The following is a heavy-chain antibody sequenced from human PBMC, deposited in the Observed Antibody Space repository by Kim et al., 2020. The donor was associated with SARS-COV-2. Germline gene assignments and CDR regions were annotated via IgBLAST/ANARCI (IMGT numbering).Heavy chain of an antibody. V-gene: IGHV4-34*01. Sequence: SETLSLTCAVYGGSFSGYYWSWIRQPPGKRLEWIGEINHSGSTNYNPSLKSRVTISVDTSKNQFSLKLSSVTAADTAVYYCARGLKSICSSTSCYGGRWFDPWGQGTLVTVSS. CDR2: INHSGST. J-gene: IGHJ5*02. CDR3: ARGLKSICSSTSCYGGRWFDP. D-gene: IGHD2-2*01. CDR1: GGSFSGYY.